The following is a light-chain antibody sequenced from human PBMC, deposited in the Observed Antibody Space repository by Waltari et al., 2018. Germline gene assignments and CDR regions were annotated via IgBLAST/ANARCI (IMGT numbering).Light chain of an antibody. J-gene: IGKJ2*01. CDR2: DAS. V-gene: IGKV1-33*01. Sequence: DIQMTQSPSSLSASVGDRVTITVQASQDISNYLNWYQQKPGKAPKLLIYDASNLETGVPSRFSGSGSGTDFTFTISSLQPEDIATYYCQQYDNLPYTFGQGTKLEIK. CDR1: QDISNY. CDR3: QQYDNLPYT.